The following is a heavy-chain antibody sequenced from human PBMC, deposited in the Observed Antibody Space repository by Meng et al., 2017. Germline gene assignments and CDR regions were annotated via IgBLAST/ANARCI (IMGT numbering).Heavy chain of an antibody. J-gene: IGHJ4*02. Sequence: ASVKVSCKASGYTFTGYYMHWVRQAPGQGLEWMGRINPNSGGTNYAQKFQGRVTMTRDTSISTAYMELSSLRSEDTAVYYCARSRLRLGELSFDYWGQGALVTVSS. CDR3: ARSRLRLGELSFDY. CDR2: INPNSGGT. D-gene: IGHD3-16*02. CDR1: GYTFTGYY. V-gene: IGHV1-2*06.